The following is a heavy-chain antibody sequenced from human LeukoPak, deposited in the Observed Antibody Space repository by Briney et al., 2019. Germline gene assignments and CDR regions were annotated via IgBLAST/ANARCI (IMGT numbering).Heavy chain of an antibody. J-gene: IGHJ4*02. CDR2: INPRGVST. V-gene: IGHV1-46*03. CDR1: GYTFTNSY. CDR3: ASPEVGY. D-gene: IGHD2-15*01. Sequence: ASVKVSCKASGYTFTNSYIHWVRQAPGQGLEWMGIINPRGVSTNYAQKFQRRVTMTRDTSTSTVYMELYSLRSEDTAVYYCASPEVGYWGQGTLVTVSS.